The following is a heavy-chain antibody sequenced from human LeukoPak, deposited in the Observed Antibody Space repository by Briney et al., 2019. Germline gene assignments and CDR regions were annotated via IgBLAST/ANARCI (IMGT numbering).Heavy chain of an antibody. J-gene: IGHJ3*02. CDR2: IIPIFGTA. CDR1: RGTFSSYS. V-gene: IGHV1-69*05. CDR3: ARHHYDYAFDI. D-gene: IGHD3-22*01. Sequence: ASVQVSCKPCRGTFSSYSISWVRQAPGQGLEWMGGIIPIFGTANYPQKFQGRVTITTDESTSTAYMELSSLRSEDTAVYYCARHHYDYAFDIWGQGTMVTVSS.